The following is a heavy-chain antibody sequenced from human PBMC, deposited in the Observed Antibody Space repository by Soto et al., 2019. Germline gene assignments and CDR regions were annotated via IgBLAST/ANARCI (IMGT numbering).Heavy chain of an antibody. Sequence: PGESLKISCKGSGYSFTSYWIGWVRQMPGKGLEWMGIIYPGDSDTRYSPSFQGQVTISADKCISTAYLQWSSLKASDTAMYYCARGGIVVVPAAIGPHGMDVWGPGTTVTVSS. V-gene: IGHV5-51*01. D-gene: IGHD2-2*02. CDR1: GYSFTSYW. CDR3: ARGGIVVVPAAIGPHGMDV. CDR2: IYPGDSDT. J-gene: IGHJ6*02.